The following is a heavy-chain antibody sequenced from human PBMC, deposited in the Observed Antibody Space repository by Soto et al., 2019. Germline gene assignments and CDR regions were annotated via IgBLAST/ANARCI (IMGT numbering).Heavy chain of an antibody. CDR1: GYTFTGYY. CDR2: INPNSGGT. V-gene: IGHV1-2*04. Sequence: ASVKVSCKASGYTFTGYYMHWVRQAPGQGLEWMGWINPNSGGTNYAQKFQGWVTMTRDTSISTAYMELSRLRSDDTAVYYCARALVVVAVPMDVWGKGTTVTVSS. CDR3: ARALVVVAVPMDV. J-gene: IGHJ6*04. D-gene: IGHD2-15*01.